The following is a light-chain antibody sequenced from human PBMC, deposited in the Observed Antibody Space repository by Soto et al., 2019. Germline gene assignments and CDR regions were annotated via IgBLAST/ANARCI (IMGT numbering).Light chain of an antibody. J-gene: IGLJ1*01. CDR3: QVWDSSSDHYV. Sequence: SYVLTQPPSVSVAPGQTARITCGGTNIGSKSVHWYQQKPGQAPVLVVYDDSDRPSGIPERFSGSNSGNTATLTISRVAAGDEADYYCQVWDSSSDHYVFGTGTQLTVL. V-gene: IGLV3-21*02. CDR2: DDS. CDR1: NIGSKS.